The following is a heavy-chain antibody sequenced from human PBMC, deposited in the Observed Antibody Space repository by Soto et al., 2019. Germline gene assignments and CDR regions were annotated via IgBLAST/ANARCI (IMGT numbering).Heavy chain of an antibody. Sequence: QIHLVQSGPEVKKPGASVNVSCKTSGYNFVSHGITWVRQVPGQGLEWMGWIGGYNGNTDYAQKLKGRVTMTPEISTSTAYMALKSLRPDDTGVYYCAGGGGPNKDYDLDFWGQGTTLTVSS. V-gene: IGHV1-18*01. CDR1: GYNFVSHG. CDR3: AGGGGPNKDYDLDF. D-gene: IGHD3-16*01. CDR2: IGGYNGNT. J-gene: IGHJ6*02.